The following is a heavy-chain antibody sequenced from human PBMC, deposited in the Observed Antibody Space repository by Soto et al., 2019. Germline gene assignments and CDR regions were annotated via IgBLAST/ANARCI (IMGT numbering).Heavy chain of an antibody. Sequence: SGFTFSSDWMHWVRQAPGKGLVWVSRINTGGYTPYADSVKGRFTISRDNSKNTLYLQMSSLRPEDTAVYYWVKDHGTAMVRGGLDSWGQGALVTVSS. J-gene: IGHJ4*02. CDR3: VKDHGTAMVRGGLDS. CDR2: INTGGYT. V-gene: IGHV3-74*01. CDR1: GFTFSSDW. D-gene: IGHD3-10*01.